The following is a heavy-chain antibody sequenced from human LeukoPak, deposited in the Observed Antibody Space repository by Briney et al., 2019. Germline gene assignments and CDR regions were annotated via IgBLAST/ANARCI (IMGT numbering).Heavy chain of an antibody. CDR1: GGSISSSSYY. D-gene: IGHD2-2*01. CDR3: ARERMVVVPGAMERDYYYYYMDV. Sequence: NPSETLSLTCTVSGGSISSSSYYWGWIRQPPGKGLEWIGSIYYSGSTYYNPSLKSRVTISVDTSKNQFSLKLSSVTAADTAVYYCARERMVVVPGAMERDYYYYYMDVWGKGTTVTVSS. V-gene: IGHV4-39*07. J-gene: IGHJ6*03. CDR2: IYYSGST.